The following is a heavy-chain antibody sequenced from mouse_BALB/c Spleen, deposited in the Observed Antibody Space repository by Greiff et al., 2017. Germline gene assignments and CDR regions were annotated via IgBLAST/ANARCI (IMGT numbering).Heavy chain of an antibody. CDR2: IYPGNGDT. V-gene: IGHV1-12*01. J-gene: IGHJ3*01. Sequence: QVQLQQPGAELVKPGASVKMSCKASGYTFTSYNMHWVKQTPGQGLEWIGAIYPGNGDTSYNQKFKGKATLTADKSSSTAYMQLSSLTSVDSAVYFCARSPFAYWGQGTLVTVSA. CDR1: GYTFTSYN. CDR3: ARSPFAY.